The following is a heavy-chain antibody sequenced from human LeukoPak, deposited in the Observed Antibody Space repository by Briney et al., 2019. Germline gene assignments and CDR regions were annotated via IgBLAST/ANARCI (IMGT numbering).Heavy chain of an antibody. CDR3: AGEGYYGAFDI. CDR1: GFMFSGYS. Sequence: GGSLRLSCAASGFMFSGYSMNWVRQAPGKGLEWVSYISSSSSGIYYADSVKGRFTISRDNAKNSLYLQMNRLRDEDTAVYYCAGEGYYGAFDIWGQGTMVTVSS. CDR2: ISSSSSGI. V-gene: IGHV3-48*02. D-gene: IGHD3-10*01. J-gene: IGHJ3*02.